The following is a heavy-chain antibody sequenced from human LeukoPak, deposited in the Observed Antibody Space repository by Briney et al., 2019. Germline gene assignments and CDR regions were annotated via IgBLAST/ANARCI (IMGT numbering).Heavy chain of an antibody. CDR3: ARDGSPDYYGSGSYKY. CDR2: IRSSGSTI. V-gene: IGHV3-48*03. J-gene: IGHJ4*02. D-gene: IGHD3-10*01. CDR1: GFTFSSYA. Sequence: PGGSLRLSCAASGFTFSSYAMSWVRQAPGKGLEWVSYIRSSGSTIYYADSVKGRFTISRDDAKNSLYLQMNSLRAEDTAVYYCARDGSPDYYGSGSYKYWGQGTLVIVSS.